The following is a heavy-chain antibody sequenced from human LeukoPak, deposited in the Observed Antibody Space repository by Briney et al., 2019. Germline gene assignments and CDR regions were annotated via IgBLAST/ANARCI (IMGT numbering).Heavy chain of an antibody. CDR3: ARGRRSSGWYTLDS. Sequence: GGSLRLPCAASGFTVSSDYMSWVRQAPGKGLEWVSVIYSGGSTDYADSVKGRFTISRDNSKNTLYLQMNSLRAEDTAVYYCARGRRSSGWYTLDSWGQGTLVTVSS. CDR2: IYSGGST. J-gene: IGHJ5*01. V-gene: IGHV3-66*01. CDR1: GFTVSSDY. D-gene: IGHD6-19*01.